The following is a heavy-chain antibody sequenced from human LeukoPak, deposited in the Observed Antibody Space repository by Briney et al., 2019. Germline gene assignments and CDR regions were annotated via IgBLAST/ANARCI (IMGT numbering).Heavy chain of an antibody. J-gene: IGHJ5*02. D-gene: IGHD6-6*01. V-gene: IGHV3-7*01. Sequence: GGSLRLSCAASGFTFSSYWMNWVRQAPGKGLEWVASIKQDGSEHYYVDSVKGRSTISRDNAKNSLYLQMDSLRAEDTAVYYCARRSEGISSSGWFDPWGQGTLVTVSS. CDR3: ARRSEGISSSGWFDP. CDR1: GFTFSSYW. CDR2: IKQDGSEH.